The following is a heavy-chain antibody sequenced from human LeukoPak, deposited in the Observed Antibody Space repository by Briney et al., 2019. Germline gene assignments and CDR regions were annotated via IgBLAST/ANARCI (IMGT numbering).Heavy chain of an antibody. V-gene: IGHV3-23*01. CDR2: ISSGGGYT. Sequence: PGGSLRLSCAASGFTFSSYVMNWVRQAPGKGLEWVSSISSGGGYTYYADSVKGRFTISRDNSKNTLYLQMNSLRAGDTAVYYCATYYTTMARYFDYWGQGALVTVSS. CDR3: ATYYTTMARYFDY. D-gene: IGHD5-18*01. J-gene: IGHJ4*02. CDR1: GFTFSSYV.